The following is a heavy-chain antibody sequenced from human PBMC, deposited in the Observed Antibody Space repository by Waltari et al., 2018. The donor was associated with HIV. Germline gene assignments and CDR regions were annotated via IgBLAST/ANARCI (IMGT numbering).Heavy chain of an antibody. CDR2: SHHTGST. CDR3: ARLGLLNPFDY. Sequence: QVQLQESGPGRVEPSGTLSLTCAVSGGPISSGDWWGWVRQPQGKGLEWIGESHHTGSTNYNPSLKSRVTISVDKSKNQISLKLSFVTAADTAVYYCARLGLLNPFDYWGQGTLVTVSS. CDR1: GGPISSGDW. V-gene: IGHV4-4*02. D-gene: IGHD3-3*01. J-gene: IGHJ4*02.